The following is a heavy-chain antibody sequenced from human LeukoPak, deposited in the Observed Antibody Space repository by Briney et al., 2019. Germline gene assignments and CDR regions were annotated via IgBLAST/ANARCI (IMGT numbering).Heavy chain of an antibody. Sequence: PSETLSLTCAVYGGSFSGYYWSWIRQPPGKGLEWIGEINHSGSTNYNPSLKSRATISVDTSKNQFSLKLSSVTAADTAVYYCARGRRILRVVVAAASWFDPWGQGTLVTVSS. CDR3: ARGRRILRVVVAAASWFDP. V-gene: IGHV4-34*01. J-gene: IGHJ5*02. D-gene: IGHD2-15*01. CDR2: INHSGST. CDR1: GGSFSGYY.